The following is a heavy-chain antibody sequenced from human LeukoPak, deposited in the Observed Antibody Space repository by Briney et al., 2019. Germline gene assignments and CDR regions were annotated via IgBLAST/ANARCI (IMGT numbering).Heavy chain of an antibody. CDR3: VKDLRSDFMGVLSRYLSY. Sequence: GGSLRLSCSASGFTFSSFAMHWVRQAPGKGLEYVAAISRNGGSTYYADSVKGRFTISRDNSKNTLYLQMSSLRAEDTAVYLCVKDLRSDFMGVLSRYLSYWGQGTLVTVS. CDR1: GFTFSSFA. V-gene: IGHV3-64D*09. D-gene: IGHD2/OR15-2a*01. J-gene: IGHJ4*02. CDR2: ISRNGGST.